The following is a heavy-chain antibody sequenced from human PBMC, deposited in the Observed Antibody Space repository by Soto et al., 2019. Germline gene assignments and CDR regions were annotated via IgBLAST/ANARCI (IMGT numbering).Heavy chain of an antibody. Sequence: SSETLSLTCTVSGGSISSGGYYWSWIRQHPGKGLEWIGYIYYSGSTYYNPSLKSRVTISVDTSKNQFSLKLSSVTAADTAVYYCARYYGSGRALDYWGQGTLVTVSS. CDR2: IYYSGST. D-gene: IGHD3-10*01. V-gene: IGHV4-31*03. J-gene: IGHJ4*02. CDR3: ARYYGSGRALDY. CDR1: GGSISSGGYY.